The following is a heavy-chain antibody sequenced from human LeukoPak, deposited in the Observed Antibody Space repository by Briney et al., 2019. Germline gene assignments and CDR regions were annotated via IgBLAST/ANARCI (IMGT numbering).Heavy chain of an antibody. D-gene: IGHD1-26*01. CDR1: GYTFSGYY. CDR3: ARDTYGGSYFPLPY. V-gene: IGHV1-2*02. Sequence: ASVKGSCKASGYTFSGYYIHWVRQAPGQGLEWMGWLSPKSGATKYAQKFQGRVTLTRDLSLSTAYMDLNSMTSDDTAVYYCARDTYGGSYFPLPYWGQGTLVTVFS. J-gene: IGHJ4*02. CDR2: LSPKSGAT.